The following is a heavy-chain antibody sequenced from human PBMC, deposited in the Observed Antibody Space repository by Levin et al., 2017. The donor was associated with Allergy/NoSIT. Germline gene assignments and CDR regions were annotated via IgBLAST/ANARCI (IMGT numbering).Heavy chain of an antibody. D-gene: IGHD1-1*01. CDR3: ARTSTVERAFDF. Sequence: LSLTCTFSGFSLSTSGMCVTWIRQPPGKALEWLALIDWEDDKYFNSSLKTRLTISKDTSKNQVVLTMANVDPVDTATYYCARTSTVERAFDFWGQGTVVTVSS. CDR1: GFSLSTSGMC. J-gene: IGHJ3*01. V-gene: IGHV2-70*13. CDR2: IDWEDDK.